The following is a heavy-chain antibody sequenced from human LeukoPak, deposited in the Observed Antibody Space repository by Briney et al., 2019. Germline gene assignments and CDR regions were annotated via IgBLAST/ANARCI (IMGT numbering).Heavy chain of an antibody. V-gene: IGHV1-46*01. CDR2: IYPRDGST. D-gene: IGHD3-10*01. CDR1: GYTFTSNY. Sequence: ASVKVSCKASGYTFTSNYIHWVRQAPGQGLEWMGMIYPRDGSTSYAQKFQGRVTVTRDTSTSTAYMELSSLRSEDTAVYYCARGGQIWFGELLLEFDPWGQGTLVTVSS. CDR3: ARGGQIWFGELLLEFDP. J-gene: IGHJ5*02.